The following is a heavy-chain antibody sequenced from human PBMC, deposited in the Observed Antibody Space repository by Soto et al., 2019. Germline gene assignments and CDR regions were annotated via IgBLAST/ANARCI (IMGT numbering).Heavy chain of an antibody. CDR3: AADKGHSSGWYFYYYGMDV. Sequence: ASVKVSCKASGFTFTSSAVQCVRQARGQLLEWIGWIVVGSGNTNYAQKFQERVTITRDMSTSTAYMELSSLRSEDTAVYYCAADKGHSSGWYFYYYGMDVWGQGTTVTVSS. CDR2: IVVGSGNT. CDR1: GFTFTSSA. V-gene: IGHV1-58*01. J-gene: IGHJ6*02. D-gene: IGHD6-19*01.